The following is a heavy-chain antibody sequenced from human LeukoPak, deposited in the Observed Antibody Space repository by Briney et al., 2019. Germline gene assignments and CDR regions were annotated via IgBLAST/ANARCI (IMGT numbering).Heavy chain of an antibody. J-gene: IGHJ3*02. CDR3: AREMGGGQQLGYAFDI. CDR2: IKQDGSEK. CDR1: GFTFSNYW. D-gene: IGHD3-16*01. Sequence: PGGSLRLSCAASGFTFSNYWMSWVRQAPGKGLEWVANIKQDGSEKYYMDSVKGRFTISRDNAKNSLYLQMNSLRAEDTAVYYCAREMGGGQQLGYAFDIWGQGTMVTVSS. V-gene: IGHV3-7*03.